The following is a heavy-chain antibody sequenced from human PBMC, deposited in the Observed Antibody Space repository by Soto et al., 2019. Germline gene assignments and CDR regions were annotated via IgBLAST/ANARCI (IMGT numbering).Heavy chain of an antibody. Sequence: ASVKVSCKASGYSFTHYYTHWVRQAPGQGLEWMGIINPFGGDTNYAQKFQGRLTMTRDTSTSIVYMELSSLRSEDTAIYYCARSPTPKSFFDYWGQGILVTVSS. CDR2: INPFGGDT. J-gene: IGHJ4*02. V-gene: IGHV1-46*01. CDR3: ARSPTPKSFFDY. CDR1: GYSFTHYY. D-gene: IGHD4-4*01.